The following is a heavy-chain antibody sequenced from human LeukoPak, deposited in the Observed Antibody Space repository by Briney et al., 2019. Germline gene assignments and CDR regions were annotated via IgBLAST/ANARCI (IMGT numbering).Heavy chain of an antibody. V-gene: IGHV4-34*01. CDR2: INHSGST. CDR3: ASLVPAAMKDYYYYYMDV. D-gene: IGHD2-2*01. Sequence: SETLSLTCAVYGGSSSGYYWSRIRQPPGKGLEWIGEINHSGSTNYNPSLKSRVTISVDTSKNQFSLKLSSVTAADTAVYYCASLVPAAMKDYYYYYMDVWGKGTTVTVSS. CDR1: GGSSSGYY. J-gene: IGHJ6*03.